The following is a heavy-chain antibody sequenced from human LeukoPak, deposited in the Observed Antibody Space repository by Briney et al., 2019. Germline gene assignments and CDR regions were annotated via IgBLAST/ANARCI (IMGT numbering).Heavy chain of an antibody. CDR3: AKDPGGGFLTGYDYFDY. D-gene: IGHD3-9*01. Sequence: PGGSLRLSCAASGFTFRHYAMSWVHQAPGKGLEWVSAITASGNSTYYPDSVKGRFTISRDNSKNTLYLLLNSLRAEDTAVYYCAKDPGGGFLTGYDYFDYWGQGTLVTVSS. J-gene: IGHJ4*02. V-gene: IGHV3-23*01. CDR1: GFTFRHYA. CDR2: ITASGNST.